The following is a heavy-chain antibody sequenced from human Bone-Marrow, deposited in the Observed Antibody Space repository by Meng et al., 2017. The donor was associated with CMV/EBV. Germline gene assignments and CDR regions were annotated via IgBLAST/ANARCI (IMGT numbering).Heavy chain of an antibody. V-gene: IGHV3-30*02. J-gene: IGHJ6*02. CDR3: AKDDHDILTGYGINGMDV. CDR2: IRYDGSNK. D-gene: IGHD3-9*01. CDR1: AFSFSSYG. Sequence: GGSLRLSCAASAFSFSSYGMHWVRQAPGKGLEWVAFIRYDGSNKYYADSVKGRFTIARENSKNTLYLQMNSLRAEDTAVYYCAKDDHDILTGYGINGMDVWGQGTTVTVSS.